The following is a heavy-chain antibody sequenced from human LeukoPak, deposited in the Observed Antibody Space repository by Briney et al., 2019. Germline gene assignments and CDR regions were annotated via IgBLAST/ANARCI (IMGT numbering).Heavy chain of an antibody. CDR1: GFTFSSYG. V-gene: IGHV3-33*01. CDR3: ARDLPAYGDYETLGY. J-gene: IGHJ4*02. D-gene: IGHD4-17*01. CDR2: IWYDGSNK. Sequence: GGSLRLSCAASGFTFSSYGMHWVRQAPGKGLEWVAVIWYDGSNKYYADSVKGRFTISRDNSKNTLYLQMNSLRAEDTAVYYCARDLPAYGDYETLGYWGQGTLVTVSS.